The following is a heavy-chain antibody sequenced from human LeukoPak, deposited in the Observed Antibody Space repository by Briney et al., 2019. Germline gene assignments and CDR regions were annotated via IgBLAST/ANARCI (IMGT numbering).Heavy chain of an antibody. CDR1: GYTFTGYY. J-gene: IGHJ4*02. Sequence: GASVKVSCKASGYTFTGYYMHWVRQATGQGLEWMGWMNPASGDTGYAQKFQGRITITRNTSIATAYMELSGLTSEDTAVYYCARGKKNRRATITGYYFDYWGQGTLVSVSS. CDR3: ARGKKNRRATITGYYFDY. V-gene: IGHV1-8*03. CDR2: MNPASGDT. D-gene: IGHD1-20*01.